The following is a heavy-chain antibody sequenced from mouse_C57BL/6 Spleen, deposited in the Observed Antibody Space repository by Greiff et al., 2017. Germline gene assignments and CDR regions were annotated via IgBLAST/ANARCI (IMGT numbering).Heavy chain of an antibody. V-gene: IGHV1-19*01. CDR3: ARSRAYYGSSPAWFAY. Sequence: LVKPGASVKMSCKASGYTFTDYYMYWVKQSHGKSLEWIGVINPYNGGTSYNQKFKGKATLTVYKSSSTAYMVLNSLTSEDSAVYYCARSRAYYGSSPAWFAYWGQGTLVTVSA. D-gene: IGHD1-1*01. CDR1: GYTFTDYY. CDR2: INPYNGGT. J-gene: IGHJ3*01.